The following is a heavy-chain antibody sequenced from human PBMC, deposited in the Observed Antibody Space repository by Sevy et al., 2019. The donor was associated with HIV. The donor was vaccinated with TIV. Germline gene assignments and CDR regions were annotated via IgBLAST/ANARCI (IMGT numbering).Heavy chain of an antibody. J-gene: IGHJ4*02. CDR1: GFTFSSYS. CDR2: ISRSSSTI. V-gene: IGHV3-48*01. Sequence: GGSLRLSCAASGFTFSSYSMNWVRQAPGKGLEWVSYISRSSSTIYYVDSVKGRFTISRDNAKNSLYLQMNSRRAEDTAVYYCARSPPYSRGWYGIDYWGQATLVTVSS. CDR3: ARSPPYSRGWYGIDY. D-gene: IGHD6-19*01.